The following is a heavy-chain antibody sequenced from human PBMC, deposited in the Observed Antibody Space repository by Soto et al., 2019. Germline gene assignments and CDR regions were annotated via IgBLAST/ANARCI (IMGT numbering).Heavy chain of an antibody. Sequence: QVQLVESGGGVVQPGRSLRLSCAASGFTFSSYGMHWVRQAPGKGLEWVAVISYDGSNKYYADSVKGRFTISRDNSKNTLYLQMNSLRAEVTAVYYCAKDFATPSYYYYYYGMDVWGQGTTVTVSS. D-gene: IGHD2-15*01. V-gene: IGHV3-30*18. CDR2: ISYDGSNK. J-gene: IGHJ6*02. CDR3: AKDFATPSYYYYYYGMDV. CDR1: GFTFSSYG.